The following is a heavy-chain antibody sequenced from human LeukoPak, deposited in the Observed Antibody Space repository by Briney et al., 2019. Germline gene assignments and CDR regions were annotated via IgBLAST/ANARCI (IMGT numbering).Heavy chain of an antibody. CDR1: GGSMSSYY. CDR3: ARNYYYYYMDV. J-gene: IGHJ6*03. CDR2: IYYSGST. V-gene: IGHV4-59*08. Sequence: SETLSLTCTASGGSMSSYYWSWIRQPPGKGLEWIGYIYYSGSTDYNPSLKSRVTISVDTSKNQFSLRLSSVTAADTAVYYCARNYYYYYMDVWGKGTTVTVPS.